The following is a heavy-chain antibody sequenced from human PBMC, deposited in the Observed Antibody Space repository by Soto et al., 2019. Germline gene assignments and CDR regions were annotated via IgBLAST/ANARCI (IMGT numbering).Heavy chain of an antibody. Sequence: GASVKVSCRASGYTFTSWGISWVRQAPGQGLEWMGWISAYNGNTNYAQKLQGRVTMTTDTSTSTAYMELRSLRSDDTAVYYCARDEQAGWFGEPDWFDPWGQGTLVTVSS. V-gene: IGHV1-18*01. CDR3: ARDEQAGWFGEPDWFDP. D-gene: IGHD3-10*01. J-gene: IGHJ5*02. CDR1: GYTFTSWG. CDR2: ISAYNGNT.